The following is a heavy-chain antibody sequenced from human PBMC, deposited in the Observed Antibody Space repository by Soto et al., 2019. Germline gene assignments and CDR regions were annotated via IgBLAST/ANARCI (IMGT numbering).Heavy chain of an antibody. V-gene: IGHV3-33*01. CDR2: IWYDGSNK. J-gene: IGHJ5*02. CDR1: GFTFSSYG. D-gene: IGHD3-10*01. CDR3: ARDLWGTYYSPIRTSFQEFDP. Sequence: HPGGSLRLSCAASGFTFSSYGMHWVRQAPGKGLEWVAVIWYDGSNKYYADSVKGRFTISRDNSKNTLYLQMNSLRAEDTAVYYCARDLWGTYYSPIRTSFQEFDPGGQGTLVTVSS.